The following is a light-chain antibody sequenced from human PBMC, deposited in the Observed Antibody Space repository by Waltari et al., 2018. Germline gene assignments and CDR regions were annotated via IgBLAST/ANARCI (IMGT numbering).Light chain of an antibody. CDR2: KIS. CDR3: LQATQFPLT. J-gene: IGKJ4*01. CDR1: QSRVHTDGHTH. Sequence: DIVMTQTPLPSPVTLAQPASIACRSSQSRVHTDGHTHLIWYQQRPGQPPRLLIYKISNRVSGVPDRFSGSGAETEYTLKISRVEAEDVGVYFCLQATQFPLTFGGGTKLEIK. V-gene: IGKV2-24*01.